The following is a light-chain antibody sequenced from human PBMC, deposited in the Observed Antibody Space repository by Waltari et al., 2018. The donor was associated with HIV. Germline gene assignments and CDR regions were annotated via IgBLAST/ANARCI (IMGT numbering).Light chain of an antibody. J-gene: IGKJ2*01. CDR2: LGS. V-gene: IGKV2-28*01. CDR1: QSLLHKNGYNY. Sequence: DIVMTQSPLSLTVTPGESASISRRSSQSLLHKNGYNYLNWYLQKPGQSPQLLISLGSNRASGVPDRFSGSGSGTDFTLEISKLEAGDVGVYYCMQALQTPRTFGQGTKLETK. CDR3: MQALQTPRT.